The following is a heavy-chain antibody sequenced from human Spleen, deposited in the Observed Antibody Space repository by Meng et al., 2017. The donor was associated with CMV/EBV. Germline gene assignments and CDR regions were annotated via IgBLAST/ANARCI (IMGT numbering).Heavy chain of an antibody. Sequence: SVKVSCKASGYIFTDYFLHWVRQAPGQGLEWMGGATPIYRSPNYAPRFQGRVSITTDEPSNTGYLELRSLKSEDTAVYFCVRVLGWLSETDFYNGLDVWGHGTTVTVSS. CDR3: VRVLGWLSETDFYNGLDV. CDR2: ATPIYRSP. CDR1: GYIFTDYF. V-gene: IGHV1-69*05. J-gene: IGHJ6*02. D-gene: IGHD3-3*01.